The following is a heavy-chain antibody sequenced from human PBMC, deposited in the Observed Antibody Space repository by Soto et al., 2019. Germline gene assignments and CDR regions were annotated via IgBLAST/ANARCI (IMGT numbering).Heavy chain of an antibody. J-gene: IGHJ4*02. CDR1: GGSFRSYA. CDR2: IIPAFGTA. Sequence: GASVKVSCKASGGSFRSYAFNWVRQAPGQGLEWMGGIIPAFGTANYAQKFQGRVTITADESTSTAYMELSSLRSEDTAVYYCARAPGVRNYYFEYWGQGTLVTVSS. D-gene: IGHD3-10*01. V-gene: IGHV1-69*13. CDR3: ARAPGVRNYYFEY.